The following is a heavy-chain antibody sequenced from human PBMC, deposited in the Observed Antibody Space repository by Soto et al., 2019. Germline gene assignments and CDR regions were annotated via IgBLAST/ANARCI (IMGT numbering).Heavy chain of an antibody. CDR1: GGKFTSNT. Sequence: QVQLVQSGAEVKKPGSSVKVSCKASGGKFTSNTFSWVRQAPGQGLEWMGRIIPILDVAHYAQKFQGRVPITADKSTNTTYMELSSLTSGDTAIYYCARERITPLFYWGQGTLVIVSS. D-gene: IGHD1-20*01. CDR2: IIPILDVA. V-gene: IGHV1-69*04. CDR3: ARERITPLFY. J-gene: IGHJ4*02.